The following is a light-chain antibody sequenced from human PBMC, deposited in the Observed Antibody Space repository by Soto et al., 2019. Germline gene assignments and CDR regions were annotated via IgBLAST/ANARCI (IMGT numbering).Light chain of an antibody. CDR1: SSNIGNYY. J-gene: IGLJ1*01. Sequence: QSVLTQPPSVSAAPGQKVTISCSGGSSNIGNYYVSWYQQLPGVAPKLLIFASDKRPSGIPDRFSGSQSGASGTLDITGLQTRDEADYYCGSWDGSLNTYVFGTGTKVTVL. CDR3: GSWDGSLNTYV. CDR2: ASD. V-gene: IGLV1-51*01.